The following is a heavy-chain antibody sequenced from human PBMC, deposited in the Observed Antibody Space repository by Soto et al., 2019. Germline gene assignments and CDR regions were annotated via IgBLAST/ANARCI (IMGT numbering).Heavy chain of an antibody. Sequence: ASVKVSCKASGYTFTHYYIHWVRQAPGQGLEWMGIINPNGGITTYAQKFRAGFSMTRDTSTSTVYLELSSLRSEDSAVYYCANSVNSAMAFDYWGQGTLVTVSS. D-gene: IGHD5-18*01. V-gene: IGHV1-46*01. CDR1: GYTFTHYY. CDR3: ANSVNSAMAFDY. CDR2: INPNGGIT. J-gene: IGHJ4*02.